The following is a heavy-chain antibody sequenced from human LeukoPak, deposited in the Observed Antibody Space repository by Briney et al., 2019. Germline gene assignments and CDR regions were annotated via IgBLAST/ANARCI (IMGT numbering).Heavy chain of an antibody. J-gene: IGHJ6*02. V-gene: IGHV4-34*01. Sequence: SETLSLTCAVYGGSFSGYYWSWIRQPPGKGLEWIGEINHSGSTNYNPSLKSRVTISVDTSKNQFSLKLSSVTAADTAVYYCARVGSSGYYYYYGMDVWGQGTTVTVSS. CDR2: INHSGST. CDR3: ARVGSSGYYYYYGMDV. CDR1: GGSFSGYY. D-gene: IGHD3-22*01.